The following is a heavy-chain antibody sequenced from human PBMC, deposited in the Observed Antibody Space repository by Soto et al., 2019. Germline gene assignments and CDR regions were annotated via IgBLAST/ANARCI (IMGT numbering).Heavy chain of an antibody. CDR2: ISGYGAST. CDR3: AKQRGGFDL. V-gene: IGHV3-23*01. Sequence: EVQLLESGGGLVQPGGSLRLSCVASGFSFRNFAMSWVRQAPGKGLEWVSTISGYGASTDYADSVKGRFTISRDNSKNTLSLHIHSLGAEDTARYYCAKQRGGFDLWGQGTMVTVS. CDR1: GFSFRNFA. J-gene: IGHJ3*01.